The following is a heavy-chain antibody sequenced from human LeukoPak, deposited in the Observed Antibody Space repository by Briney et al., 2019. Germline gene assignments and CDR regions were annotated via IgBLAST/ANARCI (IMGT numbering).Heavy chain of an antibody. Sequence: GGSMRLSCAASGFTFNSYWMHWVRQAPGKGLVWVSRIDEDGKTIDYVDSVKGRFTISRDNAKDTLYLQMSSLRDEDTAVYYCVSDLCGGDDQWGRGTLVTVSS. CDR2: IDEDGKTI. CDR3: VSDLCGGDDQ. D-gene: IGHD3-3*01. J-gene: IGHJ5*02. CDR1: GFTFNSYW. V-gene: IGHV3-74*01.